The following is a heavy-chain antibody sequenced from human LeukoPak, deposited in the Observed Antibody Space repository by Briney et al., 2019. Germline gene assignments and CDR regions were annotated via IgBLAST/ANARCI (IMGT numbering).Heavy chain of an antibody. J-gene: IGHJ4*02. Sequence: ASVKVSCKTSGYIFTGYYIHWVRQAPGQGLEWMGWINPNNRDTRLTQKFQGRVSMTRDTSIDTAYMELSRLRSDDTALYYCARGVPTSCESYPDYWGQGTRVTVSS. D-gene: IGHD3-10*01. CDR1: GYIFTGYY. CDR2: INPNNRDT. V-gene: IGHV1-2*02. CDR3: ARGVPTSCESYPDY.